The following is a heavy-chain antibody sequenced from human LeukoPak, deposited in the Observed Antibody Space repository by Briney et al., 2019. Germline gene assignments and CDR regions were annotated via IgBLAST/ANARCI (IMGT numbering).Heavy chain of an antibody. CDR2: IAITGNT. Sequence: TGGSLRLSCAASGFIFSSYDMHWVRQATGKGLEWVSSIAITGNTYYSGSVKGRLTISRENAKNSLYLQMNSLRAGDTAVYYCARGLTGGLDSWGQGTLVTVSS. D-gene: IGHD1-26*01. CDR1: GFIFSSYD. CDR3: ARGLTGGLDS. V-gene: IGHV3-13*04. J-gene: IGHJ5*01.